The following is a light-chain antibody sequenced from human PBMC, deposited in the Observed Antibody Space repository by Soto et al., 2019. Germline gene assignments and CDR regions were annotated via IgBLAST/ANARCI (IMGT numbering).Light chain of an antibody. CDR3: QQHNNWPLP. J-gene: IGKJ1*01. Sequence: EIVMTQSPATLSVSPGERATLSCRASQSVSSNLAWYQQKPGQAPRLLIYCASTRATGIPARFSGSGSGTEFTLIISSLQSEDFAVYYCQQHNNWPLPFGQGTKVEIK. V-gene: IGKV3-15*01. CDR1: QSVSSN. CDR2: CAS.